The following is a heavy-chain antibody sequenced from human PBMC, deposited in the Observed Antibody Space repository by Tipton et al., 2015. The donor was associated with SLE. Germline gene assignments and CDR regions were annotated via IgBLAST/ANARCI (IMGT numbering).Heavy chain of an antibody. J-gene: IGHJ3*02. CDR3: ARDQYYYDSSGYFAGYDAFDI. CDR2: ISSSGSTI. Sequence: SLRLSCAASGFTFSSYEMNWVRQAPGKGLEWVSYISSSGSTIYYADSVNGRFTISRDNAKNSLYLQMNSLRAEDTAVYYCARDQYYYDSSGYFAGYDAFDIWGQGTMVTVSS. V-gene: IGHV3-48*03. D-gene: IGHD3-22*01. CDR1: GFTFSSYE.